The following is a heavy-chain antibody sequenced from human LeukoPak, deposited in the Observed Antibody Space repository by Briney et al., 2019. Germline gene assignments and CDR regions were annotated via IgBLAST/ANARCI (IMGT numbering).Heavy chain of an antibody. CDR1: GFTVSSNY. CDR3: ARDLGDLHAFDI. CDR2: VYSGGST. D-gene: IGHD4-17*01. Sequence: GGSLRLSCAASGFTVSSNYMSWVRQAPGKGLEWVSVVYSGGSTYYADSVKGRFTISRDNSKNTLYLQMNSLRAEDTAVYYCARDLGDLHAFDIWGQGTMVTVSS. V-gene: IGHV3-53*01. J-gene: IGHJ3*02.